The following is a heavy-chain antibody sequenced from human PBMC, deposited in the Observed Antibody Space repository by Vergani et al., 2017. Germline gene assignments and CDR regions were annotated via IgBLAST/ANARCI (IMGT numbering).Heavy chain of an antibody. CDR3: ANSVIAGNVGVAYFGMDV. Sequence: VDLVESGGGLAQPGGSLRLSCAASGFTFSSYGMHWVRQAPDKGLEWVAFIRYDGSSEYYGDSVKGRFTISRDKSQNTVNLQMNSLRTEDTAVYFCANSVIAGNVGVAYFGMDVWGRGTTVTVSS. CDR1: GFTFSSYG. CDR2: IRYDGSSE. D-gene: IGHD2/OR15-2a*01. J-gene: IGHJ6*02. V-gene: IGHV3-30*02.